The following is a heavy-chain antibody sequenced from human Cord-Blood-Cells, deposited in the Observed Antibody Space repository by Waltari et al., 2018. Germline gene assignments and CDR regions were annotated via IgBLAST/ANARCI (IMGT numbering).Heavy chain of an antibody. V-gene: IGHV1-2*02. CDR1: GYTFTGYY. D-gene: IGHD6-6*01. Sequence: QVQLVQSGAEVKKPGASVKVSCKASGYTFTGYYMHWVRQAPGQGLEWMGWINPNSGGTNYAQKFQGRVTMTRDTSISTAYMELSRLRSDDTAVYYCARDFDPLVAARPGIFDYWGQGTLVTVSS. CDR3: ARDFDPLVAARPGIFDY. J-gene: IGHJ4*02. CDR2: INPNSGGT.